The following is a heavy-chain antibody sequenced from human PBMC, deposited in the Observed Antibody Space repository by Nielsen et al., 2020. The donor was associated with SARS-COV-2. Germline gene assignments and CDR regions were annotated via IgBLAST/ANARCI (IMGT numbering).Heavy chain of an antibody. CDR1: GGTFSSYA. Sequence: SVKVSCKASGGTFSSYAISWVRQAPGQGLEWMGGIIPIFGTANYAQKFQGRVTITADESTSTAYMELSSLRSEDTAVYYCARGFGYSSGWLDYYGMDVWGQGTTVTVSS. V-gene: IGHV1-69*13. CDR3: ARGFGYSSGWLDYYGMDV. D-gene: IGHD6-19*01. CDR2: IIPIFGTA. J-gene: IGHJ6*02.